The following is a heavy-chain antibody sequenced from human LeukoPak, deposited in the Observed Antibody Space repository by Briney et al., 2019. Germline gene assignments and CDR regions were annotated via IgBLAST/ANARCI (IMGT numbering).Heavy chain of an antibody. Sequence: PGGSLRLSCAASGFTFSSYWMSWVRQAPGKGLEWVSAISGSGGSTYYADSVKGRFTISRDNSKNTLYLQMNSLRAEDTAVYYCAGERTPQGIQLWYDAFDIWGQGTMVTVSS. CDR3: AGERTPQGIQLWYDAFDI. CDR1: GFTFSSYW. V-gene: IGHV3-23*01. D-gene: IGHD5-18*01. CDR2: ISGSGGST. J-gene: IGHJ3*02.